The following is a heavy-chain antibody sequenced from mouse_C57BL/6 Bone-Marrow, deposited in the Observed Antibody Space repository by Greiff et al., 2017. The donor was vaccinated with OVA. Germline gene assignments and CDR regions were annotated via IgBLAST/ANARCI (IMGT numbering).Heavy chain of an antibody. CDR3: AREGLRRGYYYAMDY. CDR2: IYPGDGDT. Sequence: VKLQESGPELVKPGASVKISCKASGYAFSSSWMNWVKQRPGKGLEWIGRIYPGDGDTNYNGKFKGKATLTADKSSSTAYMQLSSLTSEDSAVYFCAREGLRRGYYYAMDYWGQGTSVTVSS. V-gene: IGHV1-82*01. J-gene: IGHJ4*01. CDR1: GYAFSSSW. D-gene: IGHD2-4*01.